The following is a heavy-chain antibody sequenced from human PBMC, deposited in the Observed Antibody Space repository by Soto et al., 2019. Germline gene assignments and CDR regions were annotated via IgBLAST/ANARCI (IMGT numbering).Heavy chain of an antibody. D-gene: IGHD5-12*01. CDR1: GFTFSSYG. J-gene: IGHJ4*02. Sequence: QVQLVESGGGVVQPGRSLRLSCAASGFTFSSYGMHWVRQAPGKGLELVAVISYDGSNKYYADSVKGRFTISRDNSKNTLYLQMNSLRAEDTAVYYCAKAPYSGYEIDYWGQGTLVTVSS. CDR2: ISYDGSNK. V-gene: IGHV3-30*18. CDR3: AKAPYSGYEIDY.